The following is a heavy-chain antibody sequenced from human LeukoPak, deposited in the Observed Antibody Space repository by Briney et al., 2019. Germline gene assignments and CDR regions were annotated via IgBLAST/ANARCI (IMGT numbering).Heavy chain of an antibody. CDR3: ARGRGYPNWFDP. V-gene: IGHV4-59*12. J-gene: IGHJ5*02. CDR1: GGSISSYY. CDR2: IDYSGST. Sequence: SETLSLTCTVSGGSISSYYWSWIRQPPGKGLEWIGYIDYSGSTNYNPSLKSRVTISVDTSKNQFSLKLSSVTAADTAVYYCARGRGYPNWFDPWGQGTLVTVSS. D-gene: IGHD6-13*01.